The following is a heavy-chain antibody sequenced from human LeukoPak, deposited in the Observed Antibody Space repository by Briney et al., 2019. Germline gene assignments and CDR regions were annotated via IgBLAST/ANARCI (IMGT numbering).Heavy chain of an antibody. CDR3: TKGEYSGDCCDWYFDL. CDR2: ISRSGGNS. D-gene: IGHD2-21*01. CDR1: GFTQNA. Sequence: GGSLRLSCEASGFTQNAIGWVRQARGKGLESFTSISRSGGNSHYADSVKGRFTISRDNSKNTMSLQMDSLRAEATDLYYCTKGEYSGDCCDWYFDLWGRGTLVTVSS. J-gene: IGHJ2*01. V-gene: IGHV3-23*01.